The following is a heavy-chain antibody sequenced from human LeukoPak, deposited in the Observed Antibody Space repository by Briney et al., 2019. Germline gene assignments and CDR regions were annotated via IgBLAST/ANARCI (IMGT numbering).Heavy chain of an antibody. Sequence: GGSLRLSCVASGFTFSSYWMHWVRQAPGKGLVWVSRINSDGSSTTYADSVKGRLTISRDNAKNTLYLQMNSLRVEDTAVYYCARDGAYYGDYPDYWGQGTLVTVSS. CDR1: GFTFSSYW. CDR3: ARDGAYYGDYPDY. V-gene: IGHV3-74*01. CDR2: INSDGSST. J-gene: IGHJ4*02. D-gene: IGHD4-17*01.